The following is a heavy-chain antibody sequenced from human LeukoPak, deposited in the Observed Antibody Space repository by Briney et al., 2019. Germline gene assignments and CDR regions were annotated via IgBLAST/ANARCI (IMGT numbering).Heavy chain of an antibody. D-gene: IGHD6-13*01. V-gene: IGHV1-69*06. CDR3: ARWAPEQQLVLGAFDI. CDR2: IIPIFGTA. Sequence: SVKVSCKASGGTFSSYAISWVRQVPGQGLEWMGGIIPIFGTANYAQKFQGRVTITADKSTSTAYMELSSLRSEDTAVYYCARWAPEQQLVLGAFDIWGQGTMVTVSS. J-gene: IGHJ3*02. CDR1: GGTFSSYA.